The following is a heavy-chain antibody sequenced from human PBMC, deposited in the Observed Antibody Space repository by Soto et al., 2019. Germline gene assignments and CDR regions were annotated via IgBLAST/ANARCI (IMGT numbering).Heavy chain of an antibody. CDR2: IYYSGST. J-gene: IGHJ4*02. V-gene: IGHV4-59*01. Sequence: SETLSLTCTVSGGSISSYYWSWIRQPPGKGLEWIGYIYYSGSTNYNPSLKSRVTISVDTSKNQFSLKLSSVTAADTAVYYCARGEDTAMVRPDYWGQGTLVTVSS. D-gene: IGHD5-18*01. CDR3: ARGEDTAMVRPDY. CDR1: GGSISSYY.